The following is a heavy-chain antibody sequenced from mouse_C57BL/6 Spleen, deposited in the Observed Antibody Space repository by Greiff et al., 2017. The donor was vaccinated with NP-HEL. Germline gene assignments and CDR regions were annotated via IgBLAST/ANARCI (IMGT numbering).Heavy chain of an antibody. D-gene: IGHD3-3*01. V-gene: IGHV1-81*01. CDR2: IYPRSGNT. Sequence: QVQLQQSGAELARPGASVKLSCKASGYTFTSYGISWVKQRPGQGLEWIGEIYPRSGNTYYNEKFKGKATLTADKSSSTAYMELRSLTSEKSAVYFCARGGLYAMDYWGQGTSVSVSS. J-gene: IGHJ4*01. CDR3: ARGGLYAMDY. CDR1: GYTFTSYG.